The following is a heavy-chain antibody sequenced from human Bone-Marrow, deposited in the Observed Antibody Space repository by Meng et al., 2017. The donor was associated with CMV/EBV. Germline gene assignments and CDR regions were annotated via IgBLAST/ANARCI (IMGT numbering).Heavy chain of an antibody. CDR2: IYYSGST. V-gene: IGHV4-61*01. CDR1: GGSVSSGSYY. CDR3: ARVGVWGYCSSTSCYPDDY. J-gene: IGHJ4*02. D-gene: IGHD2-2*01. Sequence: SETLSLTCTVSGGSVSSGSYYWSWIRQPPGKGLEWIGYIYYSGSTNYNPSLKSRVTISVDTSKNQFSLKLSSVTAADTAVYYCARVGVWGYCSSTSCYPDDYWGRGTLVTVSS.